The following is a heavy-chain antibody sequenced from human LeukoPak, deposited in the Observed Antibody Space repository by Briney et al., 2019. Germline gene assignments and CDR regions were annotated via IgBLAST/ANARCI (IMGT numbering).Heavy chain of an antibody. CDR3: AKDLSGAMIESGGY. D-gene: IGHD3-22*01. CDR1: GFTFSSYG. CDR2: ISYDGSNK. V-gene: IGHV3-30*18. J-gene: IGHJ4*02. Sequence: GRSLRLSCAASGFTFSSYGMHWVRQAPGKGLEWVAVISYDGSNKYYADSVKGRFTISRDNSKNTLYLQMNSLRAEDTAVYYCAKDLSGAMIESGGYWGQGTLVTVSS.